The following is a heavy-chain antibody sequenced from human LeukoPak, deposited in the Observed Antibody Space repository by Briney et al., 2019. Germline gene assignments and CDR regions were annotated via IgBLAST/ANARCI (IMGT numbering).Heavy chain of an antibody. V-gene: IGHV7-4-1*02. CDR1: GYTFASYA. Sequence: GASVKVSCKASGYTFASYAMNWVRQAPGQGLEWMGWINTNTGNPTYAQGFTGRFVFSLDTSVSTAYLQISSLKAEDTAVYYCAIQAAAGLYYFDYWGQGTLVTVSS. J-gene: IGHJ4*02. CDR2: INTNTGNP. D-gene: IGHD6-13*01. CDR3: AIQAAAGLYYFDY.